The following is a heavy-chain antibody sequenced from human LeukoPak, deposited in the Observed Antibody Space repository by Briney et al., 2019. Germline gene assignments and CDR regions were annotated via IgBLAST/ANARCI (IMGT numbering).Heavy chain of an antibody. CDR2: ISSSGTTI. Sequence: GGSLRLSCAASGFTLSNAWMSWVRQAPGKGLEWISCISSSGTTIYYADSVKGRFTISRDNAKNSLYLQMNSLRAEDTAVYYCARGGNGPFDYWGQGTLVTVPS. CDR1: GFTLSNAW. CDR3: ARGGNGPFDY. V-gene: IGHV3-11*01. D-gene: IGHD4-23*01. J-gene: IGHJ4*02.